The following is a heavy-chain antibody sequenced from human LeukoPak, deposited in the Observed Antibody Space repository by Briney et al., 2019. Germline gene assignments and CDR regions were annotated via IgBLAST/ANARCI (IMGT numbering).Heavy chain of an antibody. CDR1: GYSITSGYY. V-gene: IGHV4-38-2*02. CDR2: IYHSGST. Sequence: SETLSLTCTVSGYSITSGYYWGWIRQPPGKGLEWIGSIYHSGSTYYNPSLKSRVTISVDTSKKQFSLKLSSATASDTAVYYCARVVDRGGNDYWGQGTLVTVSS. D-gene: IGHD3-10*01. CDR3: ARVVDRGGNDY. J-gene: IGHJ4*02.